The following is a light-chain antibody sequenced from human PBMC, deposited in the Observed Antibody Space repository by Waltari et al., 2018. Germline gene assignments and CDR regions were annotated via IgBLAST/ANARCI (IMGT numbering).Light chain of an antibody. V-gene: IGKV1-33*01. CDR1: QDISNY. CDR3: QQYDYLPRT. Sequence: DIQMTQSPSSLSASVGDRVTITCQASQDISNYLNWYQQKPGKAPKLLIYDASNLKTGVPSRFSGSGSGTDFTFTISSLQPEDIATYYCQQYDYLPRTFGQGTKVEIK. J-gene: IGKJ1*01. CDR2: DAS.